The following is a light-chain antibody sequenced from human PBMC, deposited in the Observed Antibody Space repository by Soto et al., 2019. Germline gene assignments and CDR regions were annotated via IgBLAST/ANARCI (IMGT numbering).Light chain of an antibody. CDR2: AAS. CDR3: QQSHGIPYT. Sequence: DIVMTQSPLSLPVTPGEPASISCTSSQSLLHSNGYNYLDWYLQKPGQSPQLLIYAASNLQSGVPSRFSGSGSGTDFTLTISSLQPEDFATYYCQQSHGIPYTFGQGTKLEIK. V-gene: IGKV2-28*01. CDR1: QSLLHSNGYNY. J-gene: IGKJ2*01.